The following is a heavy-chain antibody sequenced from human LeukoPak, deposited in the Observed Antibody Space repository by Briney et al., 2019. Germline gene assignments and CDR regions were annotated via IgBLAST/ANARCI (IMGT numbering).Heavy chain of an antibody. CDR3: ARRKEYCGGDCYRYYYGMDV. D-gene: IGHD2-21*02. CDR2: IYHSGST. CDR1: GGSISSGGYS. J-gene: IGHJ6*02. Sequence: PSETLSLTCTVSGGSISSGGYSWSWIRQPPGKGLEWIGYIYHSGSTYYNPSLKSRVTISVDRSKNQFSLKLSSVTAADTAVYYCARRKEYCGGDCYRYYYGMDVWGQGTTVTVSS. V-gene: IGHV4-30-2*01.